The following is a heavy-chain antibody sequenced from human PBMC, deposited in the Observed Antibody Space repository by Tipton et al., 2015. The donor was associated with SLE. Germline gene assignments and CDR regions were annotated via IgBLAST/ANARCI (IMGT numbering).Heavy chain of an antibody. V-gene: IGHV4-61*01. CDR1: GYSITSGYY. Sequence: TLSLTCNVSGYSITSGYYWGWLRQPPGKGLEWIGYIYYSGSTNYNPSLKSRVTISVDTSKNQFSLKLSSVTAADTAVYYCARGSSSSSYYYYYMDVWGKGTTVTVSS. J-gene: IGHJ6*03. D-gene: IGHD6-6*01. CDR3: ARGSSSSSYYYYYMDV. CDR2: IYYSGST.